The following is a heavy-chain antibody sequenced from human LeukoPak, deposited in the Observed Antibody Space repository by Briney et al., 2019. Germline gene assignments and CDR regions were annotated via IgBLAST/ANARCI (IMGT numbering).Heavy chain of an antibody. Sequence: PGGSLRLSCAASGFTFSIYAMSWVRQAPGKGLEWVSAISGGRDNTYYADSVKGRFTISRDNAKNSPYLQMNSLRAEDTAVYYCARGGTSQDYWGQGTLVTVSS. V-gene: IGHV3-23*01. D-gene: IGHD1-26*01. CDR3: ARGGTSQDY. CDR1: GFTFSIYA. CDR2: ISGGRDNT. J-gene: IGHJ4*02.